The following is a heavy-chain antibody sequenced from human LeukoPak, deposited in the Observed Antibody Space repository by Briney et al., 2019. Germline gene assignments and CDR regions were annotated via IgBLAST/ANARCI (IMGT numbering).Heavy chain of an antibody. CDR1: GDSISPYY. D-gene: IGHD5-12*01. V-gene: IGHV4-59*01. CDR2: IYDGGST. J-gene: IGHJ4*02. Sequence: PSETLSLTCTVSGDSISPYYWSWIRQPPGKGLEWIGYIYDGGSTNYNPSLKSRVTISVDRSKNQFSLKVSSVTAADTAVYYCARSRSRGYSGDFDNWGQGTLVTV. CDR3: ARSRSRGYSGDFDN.